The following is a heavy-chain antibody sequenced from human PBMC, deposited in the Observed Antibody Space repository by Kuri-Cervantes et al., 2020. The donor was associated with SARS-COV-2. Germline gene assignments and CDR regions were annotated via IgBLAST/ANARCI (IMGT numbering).Heavy chain of an antibody. CDR3: AREEDGYNYRSY. V-gene: IGHV3-64D*06. CDR1: GFFFSAYT. CDR2: ISSDAVNT. Sequence: GESLKISCSASGFFFSAYTLHWVRQAPGKGLEYVSAISSDAVNTYYANSVKGRFTISRDFSKNTLYLQMTNLTTEDTAVYYCAREEDGYNYRSYWGQGTLVTVSS. D-gene: IGHD5-24*01. J-gene: IGHJ4*02.